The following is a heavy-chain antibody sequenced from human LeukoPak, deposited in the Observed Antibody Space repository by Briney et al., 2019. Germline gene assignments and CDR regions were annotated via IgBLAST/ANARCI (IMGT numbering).Heavy chain of an antibody. J-gene: IGHJ4*02. CDR2: ISGSDGST. CDR3: AKAPLDTATGNMYYFDY. CDR1: GFTFSSYA. Sequence: GGSLRLSCAASGFTFSSYAMSWVRQAPGKGLEWVSAISGSDGSTYYADSVKGRSTISRDNSKNTLYLQMNSLRAEDTAVYYCAKAPLDTATGNMYYFDYWGQGTLVTVSS. V-gene: IGHV3-23*01. D-gene: IGHD5-18*01.